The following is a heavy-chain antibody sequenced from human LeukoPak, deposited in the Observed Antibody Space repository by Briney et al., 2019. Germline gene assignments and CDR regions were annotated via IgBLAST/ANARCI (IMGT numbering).Heavy chain of an antibody. V-gene: IGHV1-46*01. J-gene: IGHJ4*02. D-gene: IGHD2-21*02. Sequence: GASVTVSCTASGYSFTSNYIHWVRQAPGQGLEWMGIINPSGGSTSYAQKFRGRVTMTRDTSTSTVYMELSSLRSEDTAVYYCAREGLGGGGDPHHDFDYWGQGTLVTVSS. CDR1: GYSFTSNY. CDR3: AREGLGGGGDPHHDFDY. CDR2: INPSGGST.